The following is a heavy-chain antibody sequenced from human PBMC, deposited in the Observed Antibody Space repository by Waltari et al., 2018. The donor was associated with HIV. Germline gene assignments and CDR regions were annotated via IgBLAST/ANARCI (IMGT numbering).Heavy chain of an antibody. CDR3: ARDEAEMATLTAFDI. Sequence: EVQLVESGGGLVKPGGSLRLSCAASRFTFSSSRLNWVRQAPGKGLEWVSSISSGSVYIYYADSVKGRFTISRDNAKNSLYLQMNSLRAEDTAVYYCARDEAEMATLTAFDIWGQGTMVTVSS. CDR1: RFTFSSSR. CDR2: ISSGSVYI. D-gene: IGHD5-12*01. J-gene: IGHJ3*02. V-gene: IGHV3-21*01.